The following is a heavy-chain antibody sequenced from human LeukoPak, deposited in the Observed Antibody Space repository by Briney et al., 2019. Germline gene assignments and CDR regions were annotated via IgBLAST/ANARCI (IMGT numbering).Heavy chain of an antibody. CDR2: ISWNSGSI. D-gene: IGHD6-6*01. CDR3: AKEYSSSSGHFDY. J-gene: IGHJ4*02. Sequence: GGSLRLSCAASGFTFDDYAMHWVRQAPGKGLEWVSGISWNSGSIGYADSVKGRFTISRDNAKNSLYLQMNSLRAEDTALYYCAKEYSSSSGHFDYWGQGTLVTVPS. CDR1: GFTFDDYA. V-gene: IGHV3-9*01.